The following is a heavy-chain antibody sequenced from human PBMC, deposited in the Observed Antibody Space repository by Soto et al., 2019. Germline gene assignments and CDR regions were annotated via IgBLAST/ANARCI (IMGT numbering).Heavy chain of an antibody. V-gene: IGHV4-39*02. D-gene: IGHD2-2*01. Sequence: SETLSLTCTVSGGSVSSSSFFWGWIRQPPGKGLEWVGNIHYSGNTYYSPSLKGRVAVSVDTSKNQFSLNLTSVTAADTAVYYCAREFCSGTSCFPGYYYYYGVDVWGRGTTVTVSS. CDR1: GGSVSSSSFF. J-gene: IGHJ6*02. CDR3: AREFCSGTSCFPGYYYYYGVDV. CDR2: IHYSGNT.